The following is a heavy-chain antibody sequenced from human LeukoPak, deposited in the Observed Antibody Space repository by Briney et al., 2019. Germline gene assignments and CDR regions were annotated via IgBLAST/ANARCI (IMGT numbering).Heavy chain of an antibody. J-gene: IGHJ6*03. Sequence: SETLCLTCTVSGGSMSSHYWSWIRQPPGKGLEWIGYIYYSGSTNYNPSLKSRVTISIDTSKNQFSLKLSSVTAADTAVYYCARVATVYMDVWGKGTTVTVSS. CDR2: IYYSGST. CDR1: GGSMSSHY. CDR3: ARVATVYMDV. V-gene: IGHV4-59*11. D-gene: IGHD4-11*01.